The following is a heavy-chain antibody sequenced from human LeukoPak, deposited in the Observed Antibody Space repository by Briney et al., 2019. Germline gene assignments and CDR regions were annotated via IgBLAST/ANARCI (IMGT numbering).Heavy chain of an antibody. CDR2: ISGSGGST. V-gene: IGHV3-23*01. CDR1: GFTFSSYG. J-gene: IGHJ4*02. D-gene: IGHD5-12*01. CDR3: AKDKSGYASPYYFDY. Sequence: GGSLRLSCAASGFTFSSYGMSWVRQAPGKGLEWVSAISGSGGSTYYADSVKGRFTISRDNSKNTLYLQMNSLRAEDTAVYYCAKDKSGYASPYYFDYWGQGTLVTVSS.